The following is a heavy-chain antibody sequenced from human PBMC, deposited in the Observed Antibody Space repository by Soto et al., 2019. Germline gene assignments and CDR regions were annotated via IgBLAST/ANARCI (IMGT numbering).Heavy chain of an antibody. Sequence: EVHLLESGGDLVQPGGSLRLSCTASGLTFSTYAMSWVRQAPGKGLEWVSAIGGSGTGGRTYYADSVKGRFTISGDNSKNTVYLQMNSLRADDTAVYYWAKSPGGLDGYNSDYYGMDVWGQGTTVTVSS. J-gene: IGHJ6*02. CDR3: AKSPGGLDGYNSDYYGMDV. CDR1: GLTFSTYA. V-gene: IGHV3-23*01. CDR2: IGGSGTGGRT. D-gene: IGHD5-12*01.